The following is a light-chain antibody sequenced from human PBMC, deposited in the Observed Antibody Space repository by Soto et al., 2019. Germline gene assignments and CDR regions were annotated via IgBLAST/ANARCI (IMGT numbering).Light chain of an antibody. CDR2: GAS. CDR3: QQYNNWPSLT. V-gene: IGKV3-15*01. Sequence: EIVMTQSPATLSVSPGERATLSCRASQSVSSNLAWYQQKPGQAPRLLIYGASTRATGIPARFSGSGSGTVFTLTISSLQSEDFAVYYCQQYNNWPSLTFRGGTKVEIK. CDR1: QSVSSN. J-gene: IGKJ4*01.